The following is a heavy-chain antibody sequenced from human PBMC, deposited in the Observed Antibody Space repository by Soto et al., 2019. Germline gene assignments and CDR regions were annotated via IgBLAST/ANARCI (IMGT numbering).Heavy chain of an antibody. CDR3: AKRDVPHSTSNAYFYDH. CDR1: GFPFAPST. D-gene: IGHD2-21*02. J-gene: IGHJ4*02. CDR2: ISVSVGST. V-gene: IGHV3-23*01. Sequence: LRLSCGVSGFPFAPSTMSWVRQAPGKGLEWVSTISVSVGSTYSADSVQGRFTVSSDISDNTLFLRMTSLTAGDTAVYFCAKRDVPHSTSNAYFYDHWGRGVLVTVSS.